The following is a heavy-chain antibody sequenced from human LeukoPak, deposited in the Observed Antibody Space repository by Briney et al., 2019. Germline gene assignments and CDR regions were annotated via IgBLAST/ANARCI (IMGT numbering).Heavy chain of an antibody. CDR1: GFTFSSYE. CDR2: ISGSGGSA. D-gene: IGHD3-16*02. J-gene: IGHJ6*02. Sequence: PGGSLRLSCAASGFTFSSYEMNWVRQAPGKGLEWVSSISGSGGSAYYADSVRGRFTISRDNSKNTLYLHTSGLRAEDTAVYYCAKEQGGVYDFAWGSYRSGEYGVDVWGQGTTVTVS. V-gene: IGHV3-23*01. CDR3: AKEQGGVYDFAWGSYRSGEYGVDV.